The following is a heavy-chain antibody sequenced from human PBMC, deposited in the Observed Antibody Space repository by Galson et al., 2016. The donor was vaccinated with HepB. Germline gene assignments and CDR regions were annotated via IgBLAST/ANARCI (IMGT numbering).Heavy chain of an antibody. CDR2: ISSSSATI. J-gene: IGHJ5*02. CDR3: TRDGALPGGWDWIDP. CDR1: GFSFSTYT. Sequence: SLRLSCAASGFSFSTYTMNWVRQAPGKGLEWVASISSSSATIYYVDSVKGRFAVSRDNAKNSVYLQMNSLRVEDTAAYYCTRDGALPGGWDWIDPWGQGTLVIVSS. D-gene: IGHD6-19*01. V-gene: IGHV3-48*04.